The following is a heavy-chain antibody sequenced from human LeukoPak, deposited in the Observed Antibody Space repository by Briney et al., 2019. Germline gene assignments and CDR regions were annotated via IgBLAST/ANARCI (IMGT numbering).Heavy chain of an antibody. CDR2: IYYSGST. D-gene: IGHD3-10*01. CDR3: ARHYYGSGSYDY. Sequence: SETLSLTCTVSGGSISSYYWSWIRQPPGKGLEWIGYIYYSGSTNYNPSLKSRVTISVDTSKNQFSLKLSSVTAADTAVYYCARHYYGSGSYDYWGQGTLVTVSS. CDR1: GGSISSYY. J-gene: IGHJ4*02. V-gene: IGHV4-59*08.